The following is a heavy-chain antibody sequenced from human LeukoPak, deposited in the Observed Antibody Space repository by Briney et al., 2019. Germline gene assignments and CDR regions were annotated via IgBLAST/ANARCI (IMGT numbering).Heavy chain of an antibody. Sequence: GGSLRLSCAASGFTFSSYSMNWVRQAPGKGLEWVSYIRSSSSTIYYADSVKGRFTISRDNAKNSLYLQMNSLRAEDTAVYYCARGERLGGDYWGQGTLVTVSS. CDR3: ARGERLGGDY. CDR1: GFTFSSYS. J-gene: IGHJ4*02. V-gene: IGHV3-48*01. D-gene: IGHD3-16*01. CDR2: IRSSSSTI.